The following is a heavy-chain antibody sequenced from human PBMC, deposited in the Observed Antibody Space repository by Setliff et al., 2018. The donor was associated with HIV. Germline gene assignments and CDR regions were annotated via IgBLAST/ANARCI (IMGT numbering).Heavy chain of an antibody. D-gene: IGHD2-2*01. CDR2: TRSVSDGGRT. J-gene: IGHJ4*02. CDR3: TTDPAVD. CDR1: ADSEFTFSDAW. V-gene: IGHV3-15*01. Sequence: PGGSLRLSCVASADSEFTFSDAWMSWVRQAPGKGLEWVGRTRSVSDGGRTDYAAPVKGRFTISRDDSKNMLYLQMNSLKIEDTAVYYCTTDPAVDWGQGTPVTVSS.